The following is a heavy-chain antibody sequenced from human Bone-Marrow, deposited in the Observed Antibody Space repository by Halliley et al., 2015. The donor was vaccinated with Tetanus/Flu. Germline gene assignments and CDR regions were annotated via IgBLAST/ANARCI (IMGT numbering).Heavy chain of an antibody. CDR2: MYPGDSDT. CDR3: ARQVVGFAEPSY. V-gene: IGHV5-51*01. CDR1: GYSFTNYW. D-gene: IGHD2-15*01. Sequence: QLVQSGAEVKKPGESLKISCKGSGYSFTNYWIAWVRQMPGKGLEWMGIMYPGDSDTRYSPSFEGQVTMSADKSTSTAYLQWSSLKASDTGIYYCARQVVGFAEPSYWGQGTLVTVSP. J-gene: IGHJ4*02.